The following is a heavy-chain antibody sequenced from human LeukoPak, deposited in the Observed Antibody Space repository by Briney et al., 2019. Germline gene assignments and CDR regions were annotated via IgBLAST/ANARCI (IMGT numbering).Heavy chain of an antibody. CDR3: ASRTTVTDADGFDI. CDR1: GFTFSDYY. Sequence: PGGSLRLSCAASGFTFSDYYMSWIRQAPGKGLEWVSFISYSLSYTNYADSVKGRFTISRDNSKNTVYLQMNSLRAEDTAVYYCASRTTVTDADGFDIWGQGTMVTVSS. D-gene: IGHD4-17*01. V-gene: IGHV3-11*06. CDR2: ISYSLSYT. J-gene: IGHJ3*02.